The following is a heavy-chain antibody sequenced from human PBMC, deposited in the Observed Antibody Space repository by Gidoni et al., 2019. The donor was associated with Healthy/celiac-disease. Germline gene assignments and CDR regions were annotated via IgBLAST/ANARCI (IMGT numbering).Heavy chain of an antibody. J-gene: IGHJ4*02. CDR2: INPNRGGT. Sequence: QVPLVQSGAEVKKPGASVKVSCKAAGDTFTGSDMHWVRQAPGQGLEWMGWINPNRGGTNYAQKFQGWVTMTRDTSISTAYMELSRLRSDDTAVYYCARGDDIVLVPAAIVFDYWGQGTLVTVSS. CDR1: GDTFTGSD. CDR3: ARGDDIVLVPAAIVFDY. V-gene: IGHV1-2*04. D-gene: IGHD2-2*01.